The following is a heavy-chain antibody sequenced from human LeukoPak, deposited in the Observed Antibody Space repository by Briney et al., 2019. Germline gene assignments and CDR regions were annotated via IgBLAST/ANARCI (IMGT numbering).Heavy chain of an antibody. D-gene: IGHD1-1*01. CDR1: GIPFSSFG. CDR2: IWYDGSNK. CDR3: ARTTYGDY. V-gene: IGHV3-33*01. Sequence: GRSLRLSCAAPGIPFSSFGMHWLRQAPGKGLEWVAFIWYDGSNKYYADSVKGRFTIPRDNSKNTLYLQMSSLRAEDTAVYYCARTTYGDYWGQGTLVTVSS. J-gene: IGHJ4*02.